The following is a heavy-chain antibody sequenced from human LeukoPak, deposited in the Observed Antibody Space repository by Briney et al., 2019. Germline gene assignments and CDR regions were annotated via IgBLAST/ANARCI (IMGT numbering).Heavy chain of an antibody. CDR3: ARGLGYGSGPVDH. D-gene: IGHD3-10*01. CDR2: IYSDGTT. CDR1: GFPFSSYW. Sequence: GGSLRLSCAASGFPFSSYWMSWVRQAPGKGLEWVSVIYSDGTTYYADSVKGRFTTSRDNSKNTVYLQMNSLRAEDTAVYYCARGLGYGSGPVDHWGQGTLVTLSS. V-gene: IGHV3-53*01. J-gene: IGHJ4*02.